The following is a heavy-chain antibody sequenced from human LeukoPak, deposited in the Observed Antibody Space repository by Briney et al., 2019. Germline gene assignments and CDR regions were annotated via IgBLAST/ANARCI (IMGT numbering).Heavy chain of an antibody. D-gene: IGHD1-14*01. CDR3: AKATGYLL. V-gene: IGHV3-23*01. CDR1: GFTFTTYW. CDR2: ISNSDYST. Sequence: GGSLRLSCAASGFTFTTYWMSWVRQAPGKGLEWVSTISNSDYSTYYADSVKGRFTISRANSENTLYLQMNNLRAEDTAVYYCAKATGYLLWGQGTLVTVSS. J-gene: IGHJ4*02.